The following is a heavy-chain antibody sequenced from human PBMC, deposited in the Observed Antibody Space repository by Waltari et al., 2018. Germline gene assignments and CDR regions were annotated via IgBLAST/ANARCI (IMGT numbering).Heavy chain of an antibody. D-gene: IGHD1-26*01. CDR2: INTNTGNP. Sequence: QVQLVQSGSELKKPWASVKVSCKASGYTFTSYNLNWLRQAPGQGLDWMGWINTNTGNPTYVQDFTGRFVFSLDTSVSTAYLQISSLKAEDTAVYYCVRERWSGSTSPPGYWGQGTPVTVSS. J-gene: IGHJ4*02. V-gene: IGHV7-4-1*02. CDR1: GYTFTSYN. CDR3: VRERWSGSTSPPGY.